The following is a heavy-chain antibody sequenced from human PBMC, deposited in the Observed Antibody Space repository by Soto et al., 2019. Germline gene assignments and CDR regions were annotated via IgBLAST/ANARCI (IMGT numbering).Heavy chain of an antibody. V-gene: IGHV3-33*01. CDR2: IWYDGSNK. CDR1: GFTFSSYG. J-gene: IGHJ6*02. CDR3: ARDFSGVVMQAYYYYYGMDV. D-gene: IGHD3-3*01. Sequence: PGGSLRLSCAASGFTFSSYGMHWVRQAPGKGLEWVAVIWYDGSNKYYADSVKGRFTISRDNSKNTLYLQMNSLRAEDTAVYYCARDFSGVVMQAYYYYYGMDVWGQGTTVTVSS.